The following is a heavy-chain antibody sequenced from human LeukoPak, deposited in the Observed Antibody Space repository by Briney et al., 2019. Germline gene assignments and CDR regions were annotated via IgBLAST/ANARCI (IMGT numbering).Heavy chain of an antibody. Sequence: PSETLSLTCTVSGGSISSYYWSWIRQPPGKGLEWIGYIYYSGSTNYNPSLKSRVTISVDTSKNQFSPKLSSVTAADTAVYYCARSRSPTSGGRAPFDYWGQGTLVTVSS. D-gene: IGHD2-15*01. CDR3: ARSRSPTSGGRAPFDY. J-gene: IGHJ4*02. CDR1: GGSISSYY. V-gene: IGHV4-59*01. CDR2: IYYSGST.